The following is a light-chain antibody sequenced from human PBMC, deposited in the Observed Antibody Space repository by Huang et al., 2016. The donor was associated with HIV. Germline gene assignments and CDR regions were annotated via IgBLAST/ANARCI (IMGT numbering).Light chain of an antibody. Sequence: EIVLTQSPGTLSVSPGERATLSCRASQSVSSSFLAWYQQRPGQAPRRLIYGASSRATGIPDRFSGSGSGTDFTLTISRLEPEDFAVYYCQQYGSSPLTFGGGTNVEIK. V-gene: IGKV3-20*01. CDR2: GAS. J-gene: IGKJ4*01. CDR1: QSVSSSF. CDR3: QQYGSSPLT.